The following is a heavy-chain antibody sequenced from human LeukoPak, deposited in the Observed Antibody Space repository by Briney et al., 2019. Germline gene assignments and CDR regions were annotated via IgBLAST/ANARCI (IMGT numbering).Heavy chain of an antibody. CDR3: ARDSCGGGGCHYWYFDL. V-gene: IGHV1-2*02. J-gene: IGHJ2*01. Sequence: GASVKVSCKASGYTFTGYYMHWVRQAPGQGLEWMGWIHPNSGATNYAQKFQGRVTMTRDTPISTASMELSSLKPDDTAVYYCARDSCGGGGCHYWYFDLWGRGTLVTVSS. CDR2: IHPNSGAT. CDR1: GYTFTGYY. D-gene: IGHD6-19*01.